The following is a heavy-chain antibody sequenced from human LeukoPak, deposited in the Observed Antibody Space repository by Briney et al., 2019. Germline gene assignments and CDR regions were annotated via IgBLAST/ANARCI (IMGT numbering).Heavy chain of an antibody. D-gene: IGHD2-15*01. V-gene: IGHV3-23*01. CDR3: AKLGYCSGGSCYYFDY. Sequence: GGSLRLSCAASGFTFRSYAMSWVRQAPGKGLEWVSAFSGSGGSTYSADSVRGRFTISRDNSKNTLYLQMNSLRAEHTAVYYCAKLGYCSGGSCYYFDYSGQGTLVTVSS. CDR1: GFTFRSYA. CDR2: FSGSGGST. J-gene: IGHJ4*02.